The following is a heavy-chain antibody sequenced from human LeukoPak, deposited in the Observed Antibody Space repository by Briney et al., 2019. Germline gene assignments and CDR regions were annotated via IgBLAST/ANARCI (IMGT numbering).Heavy chain of an antibody. V-gene: IGHV4-4*07. D-gene: IGHD1-26*01. CDR3: AKWGYSNWYFDS. CDR2: IYTSGST. CDR1: GGSISSYC. Sequence: PSETLSLTCTVSGGSISSYCWSWIRRPAGKGLEWIGRIYTSGSTNYNPSLKSRVTMSVDTSKNQFSLKLISVTAADTAVYYCAKWGYSNWYFDSWGQGTLVTVSS. J-gene: IGHJ4*02.